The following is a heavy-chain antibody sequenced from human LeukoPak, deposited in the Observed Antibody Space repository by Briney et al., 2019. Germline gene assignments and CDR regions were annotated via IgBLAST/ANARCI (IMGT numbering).Heavy chain of an antibody. CDR2: INAGNGNT. Sequence: ASVKVSCKASGYTFTSYAMHWVRQAPGQRLEWMGWINAGNGNTKYSQKLQGRVTITRDTSATTAYMELSRLRSEDTAVYYCARAHSSSWYFDYWGQGTLVTVSS. V-gene: IGHV1-3*01. J-gene: IGHJ4*02. CDR1: GYTFTSYA. D-gene: IGHD6-13*01. CDR3: ARAHSSSWYFDY.